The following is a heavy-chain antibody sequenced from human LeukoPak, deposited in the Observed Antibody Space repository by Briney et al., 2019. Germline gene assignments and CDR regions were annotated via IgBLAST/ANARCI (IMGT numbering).Heavy chain of an antibody. CDR2: VSYSGSS. J-gene: IGHJ4*02. Sequence: PSETLSLTCTVSGGSISSSGYFWGWIRQPPGKGPECLGSVSYSGSSYYNPSLKSRVTISVDTSKNQFSLKLSSVTAADTAVYYCARQLGTSVLDYWGQGTLVTVSS. CDR1: GGSISSSGYF. V-gene: IGHV4-39*01. CDR3: ARQLGTSVLDY. D-gene: IGHD7-27*01.